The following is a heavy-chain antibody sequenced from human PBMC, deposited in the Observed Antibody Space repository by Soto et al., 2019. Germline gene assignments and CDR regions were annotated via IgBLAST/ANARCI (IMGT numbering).Heavy chain of an antibody. J-gene: IGHJ3*02. Sequence: TGGSLRLSCAASGFTFSNAWMNWVRQAPGKGLEWVGRIKSKTDGGTTDYAAPVKGRFTISRVDSKNTLYLQMNSLKTEDTAVYYCTTDLIAADAFDIWGQGTMVTVSS. CDR2: IKSKTDGGTT. CDR3: TTDLIAADAFDI. V-gene: IGHV3-15*07. D-gene: IGHD6-13*01. CDR1: GFTFSNAW.